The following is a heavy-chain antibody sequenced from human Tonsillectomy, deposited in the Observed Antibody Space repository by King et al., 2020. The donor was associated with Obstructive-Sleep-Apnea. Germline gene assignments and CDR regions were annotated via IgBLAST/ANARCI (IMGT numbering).Heavy chain of an antibody. Sequence: VQLVESGGGVVQPGRSLRLSCAASGFTFSSYAMHWVRQAPGKGLEWVAVISYDGSNKYYADSVKGRFTISRDNSKNTLYLQMNSLRAEDTAVYFCARDGSRKTAARLVVLVHGAFDIWGQGTMVTVSP. V-gene: IGHV3-30*04. CDR1: GFTFSSYA. J-gene: IGHJ3*02. CDR3: ARDGSRKTAARLVVLVHGAFDI. D-gene: IGHD6-19*01. CDR2: ISYDGSNK.